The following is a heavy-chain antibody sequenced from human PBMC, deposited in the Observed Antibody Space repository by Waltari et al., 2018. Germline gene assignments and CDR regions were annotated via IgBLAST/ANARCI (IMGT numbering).Heavy chain of an antibody. CDR1: GGSFSGSY. J-gene: IGHJ6*02. CDR3: ARGQQGGPVAGRGYYYYGMDV. V-gene: IGHV4-34*01. CDR2: INHSGST. D-gene: IGHD6-19*01. Sequence: QVQLQQWGAGLLKPSATLSLTCAVYGGSFSGSYWSWIRQPPGQGLGWIGEINHSGSTNYNPSLKSRVTISVDTSKNQFSLKLSSVTAADTAVYYCARGQQGGPVAGRGYYYYGMDVWGQGTTVTVSS.